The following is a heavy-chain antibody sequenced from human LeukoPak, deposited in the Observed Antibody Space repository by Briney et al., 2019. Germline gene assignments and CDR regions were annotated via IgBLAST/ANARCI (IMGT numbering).Heavy chain of an antibody. D-gene: IGHD6-19*01. CDR3: ARLYSTGCYGGPDY. CDR1: GFTFRSYG. J-gene: IGHJ4*02. V-gene: IGHV3-21*01. Sequence: GGSLRLSCAASGFTFRSYGLNWVRQAPGKGLEWVSSISSSGAYIYYADSVRGRFTISRDNAKNSLYLQMNSLRVEDTAVYYCARLYSTGCYGGPDYWGQGTLVAVSS. CDR2: ISSSGAYI.